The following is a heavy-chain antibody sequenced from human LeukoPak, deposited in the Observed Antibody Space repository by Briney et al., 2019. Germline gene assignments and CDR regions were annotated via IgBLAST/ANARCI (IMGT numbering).Heavy chain of an antibody. J-gene: IGHJ4*02. V-gene: IGHV1-3*01. CDR1: GYTFTSYA. CDR3: ARDPQAAAGYYFDY. D-gene: IGHD6-13*01. Sequence: ASVKVSCKASGYTFTSYAIHWVRQAPGQRLEWMGWINAGNGNTKYSQKFQGRVTITRDTSASTAYMELSSLRSEDTAVYYCARDPQAAAGYYFDYWGQGTLVTVSS. CDR2: INAGNGNT.